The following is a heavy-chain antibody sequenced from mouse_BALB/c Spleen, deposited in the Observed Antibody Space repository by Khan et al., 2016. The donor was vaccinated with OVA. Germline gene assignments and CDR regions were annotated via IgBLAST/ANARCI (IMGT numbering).Heavy chain of an antibody. CDR1: GYTFTSYW. Sequence: QVQLQQSGAELAKPGASVKMSCKASGYTFTSYWMHWVKQRPGQGLEWIGYINPSSGYTEYNQNFKDKATLTADKSSSTAYMQLSSLTSEDSAVYYCARDRIDYWGQGTTLTVSP. J-gene: IGHJ2*01. CDR3: ARDRIDY. V-gene: IGHV1-7*01. CDR2: INPSSGYT.